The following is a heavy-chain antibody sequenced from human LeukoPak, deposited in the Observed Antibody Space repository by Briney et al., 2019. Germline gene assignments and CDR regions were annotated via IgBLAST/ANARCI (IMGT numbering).Heavy chain of an antibody. D-gene: IGHD3-16*02. CDR3: ARRGYDYVWGSYRPGYGMDV. CDR1: GGSISSYY. CDR2: IYYSGST. Sequence: PSETLSLTCTVSGGSISSYYWSWIRQPPGKGLEWIGYIYYSGSTNYNPSLKSRVTISVDTSKNQSSLKLSSVTAADTAVYYCARRGYDYVWGSYRPGYGMDVWGQGTTVTVSS. V-gene: IGHV4-59*08. J-gene: IGHJ6*02.